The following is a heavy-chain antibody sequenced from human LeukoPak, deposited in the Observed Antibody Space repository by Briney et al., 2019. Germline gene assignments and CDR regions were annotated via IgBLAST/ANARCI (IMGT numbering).Heavy chain of an antibody. J-gene: IGHJ4*02. CDR3: ARGVITFGGVIVFDY. CDR1: GGSISSYY. V-gene: IGHV4-4*07. CDR2: IYTSGST. D-gene: IGHD3-16*02. Sequence: SETLSLTCTVSGGSISSYYWSWIRQPAGKGLEWIGRIYTSGSTNYSPSLKSRVTMSVDTSKNQFSLKLSSVTAADTAVYYCARGVITFGGVIVFDYWGQGTLVTVSS.